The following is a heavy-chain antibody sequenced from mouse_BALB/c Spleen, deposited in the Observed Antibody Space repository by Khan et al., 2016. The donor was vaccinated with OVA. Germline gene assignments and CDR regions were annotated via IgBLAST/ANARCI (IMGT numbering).Heavy chain of an antibody. CDR1: GYSITSNYA. V-gene: IGHV3-2*02. CDR2: LSYSGST. CDR3: ARGNYYGYALDY. Sequence: EVQLQESGPGLVKPSQSLSLTCTVNGYSITSNYAWNWIRQFPGNKLEWMGYLSYSGSTNYNPSLQSRLSITRDTSKHQFFLLLHSVTTEDSATYYCARGNYYGYALDYWGQGTSVTVSS. D-gene: IGHD1-1*01. J-gene: IGHJ4*01.